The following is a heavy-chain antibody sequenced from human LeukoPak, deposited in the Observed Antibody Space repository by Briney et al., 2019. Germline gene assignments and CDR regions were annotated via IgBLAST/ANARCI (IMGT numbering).Heavy chain of an antibody. CDR3: ARHVPLDAFDI. CDR1: GGSISSYY. J-gene: IGHJ3*02. V-gene: IGHV4-59*08. Sequence: SETLSLTCTVSGGSISSYYWSWIRQPPGKGLEWIGYIYYSGSTNYNPSLKSRVTISVDTSENQFSLKLSSVTAADTAVYYCARHVPLDAFDIWGQGTMVTVSS. CDR2: IYYSGST.